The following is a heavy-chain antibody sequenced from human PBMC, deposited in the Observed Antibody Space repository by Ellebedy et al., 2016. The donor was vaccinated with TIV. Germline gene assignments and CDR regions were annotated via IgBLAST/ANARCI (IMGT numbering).Heavy chain of an antibody. D-gene: IGHD4-23*01. CDR1: GGSIGDYY. V-gene: IGHV4-59*01. CDR3: ARVDSDLVTVDEYHYYMDV. CDR2: FSDSGYT. Sequence: SETLSLTCTVSGGSIGDYYWSWIRQPPGKGLEWIGYFSDSGYTNYNPSLERRVTMSVDTSKNQFSLNLRSVTAADTAVYYCARVDSDLVTVDEYHYYMDVWGKGTTVTVSS. J-gene: IGHJ6*03.